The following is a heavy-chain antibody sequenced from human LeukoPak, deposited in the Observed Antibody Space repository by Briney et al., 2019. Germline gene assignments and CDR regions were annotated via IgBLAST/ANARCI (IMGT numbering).Heavy chain of an antibody. CDR2: IYSGGST. Sequence: GGSLRLSCAASGFTVSSNYMSWARQAPGKGLEWVSVIYSGGSTYYADSVKGRFTISRHNSKNTLYLQMNSLRAEDTAVYYCARAPMTTVTTTDYWGQGTLVTVSS. D-gene: IGHD4-17*01. CDR1: GFTVSSNY. CDR3: ARAPMTTVTTTDY. V-gene: IGHV3-53*04. J-gene: IGHJ4*02.